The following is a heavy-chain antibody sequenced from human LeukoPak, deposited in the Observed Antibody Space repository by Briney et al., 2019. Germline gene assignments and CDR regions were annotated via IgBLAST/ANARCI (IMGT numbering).Heavy chain of an antibody. CDR3: ARSHYGDPIYDY. CDR1: GGTFCSYA. Sequence: SVKVSCKASGGTFCSYAISWVRQAHGQGLEWMGRIIPIFGTANYAQKFQGRVTITTDESTSTAYMELSSLRSEDTAVYYCARSHYGDPIYDYWGQGTLVTVSS. V-gene: IGHV1-69*05. D-gene: IGHD4-17*01. J-gene: IGHJ4*02. CDR2: IIPIFGTA.